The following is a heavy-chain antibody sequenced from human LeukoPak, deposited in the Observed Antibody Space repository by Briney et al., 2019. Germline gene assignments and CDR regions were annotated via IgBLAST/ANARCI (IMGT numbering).Heavy chain of an antibody. Sequence: GGSLRLSCAASGFTFSSYGMHWVRQAPGKGLEWVAFIRYDGSNKYYADSVKGRFTMARDNAKNSLYLQMNSLRAEDTALYYCARDPSGAPREYYYYYMDVWGKGTTVTVSS. CDR2: IRYDGSNK. CDR1: GFTFSSYG. D-gene: IGHD6-6*01. V-gene: IGHV3-30*02. J-gene: IGHJ6*03. CDR3: ARDPSGAPREYYYYYMDV.